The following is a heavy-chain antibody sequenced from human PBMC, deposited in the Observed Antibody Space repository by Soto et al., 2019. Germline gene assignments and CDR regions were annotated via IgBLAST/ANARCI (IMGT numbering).Heavy chain of an antibody. CDR1: GGPVSSGGHY. CDR2: ISDTGTT. V-gene: IGHV4-61*08. CDR3: ARGRSDNSNSYDAFDI. Sequence: TLSLTCSVSGGPVSSGGHYWSWIRQPPGKGLEWIAYISDTGTTNYNPSLKSRVTISLDMSKNRVSLRLDSVTAADTAVYYCARGRSDNSNSYDAFDIWGQGTMVTVSS. J-gene: IGHJ3*02. D-gene: IGHD1-20*01.